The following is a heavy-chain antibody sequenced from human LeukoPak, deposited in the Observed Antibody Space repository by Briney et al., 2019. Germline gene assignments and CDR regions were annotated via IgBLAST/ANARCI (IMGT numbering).Heavy chain of an antibody. Sequence: SETLSLTCAVSGGSISSGGYSWSWIRQPPGKGLEWIGYIYHSGSTYYNPSLKSRVTISVDRSKNQFSLKLSSVTAADTAVYYCARAPPGDYYYYGTDVWGQGTTVTVSS. CDR3: ARAPPGDYYYYGTDV. CDR2: IYHSGST. CDR1: GGSISSGGYS. V-gene: IGHV4-30-2*01. J-gene: IGHJ6*02.